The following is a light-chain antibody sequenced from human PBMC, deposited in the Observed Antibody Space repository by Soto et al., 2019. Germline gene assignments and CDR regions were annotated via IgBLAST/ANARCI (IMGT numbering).Light chain of an antibody. Sequence: EIVMTQSPATLSVSPGERATLSCRASQSVNTNLAWYQQKPGQSPRLLIYSASTRATGIPARFSGSGSGPEFSLPISSRQSGDFALYYCQQYDDWPTFGQGTRLEIK. CDR3: QQYDDWPT. J-gene: IGKJ5*01. V-gene: IGKV3-15*01. CDR2: SAS. CDR1: QSVNTN.